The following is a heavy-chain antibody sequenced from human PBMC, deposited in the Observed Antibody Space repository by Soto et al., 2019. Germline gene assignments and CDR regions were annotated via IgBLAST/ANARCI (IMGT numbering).Heavy chain of an antibody. CDR3: ARTTTRGESDY. CDR1: GYTFTSYG. J-gene: IGHJ4*02. V-gene: IGHV1-18*01. D-gene: IGHD3-10*01. CDR2: INVYNGNT. Sequence: QVQLVQSGAEVKKPGASVKVSCKASGYTFTSYGISWVRQAPGQGLEWMGWINVYNGNTNYAQKLQGRVTMTTDTSTSTAYLHLRSLRSADTAVYFCARTTTRGESDYWGQGTLVTVSS.